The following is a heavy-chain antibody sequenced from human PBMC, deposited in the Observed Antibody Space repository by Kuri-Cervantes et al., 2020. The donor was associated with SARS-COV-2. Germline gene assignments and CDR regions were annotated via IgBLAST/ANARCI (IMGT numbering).Heavy chain of an antibody. V-gene: IGHV1-46*01. CDR1: GGTSSSYA. J-gene: IGHJ4*02. D-gene: IGHD1-26*01. Sequence: ASVKVSCKASGGTSSSYAISWVRQAPGQGLEWMGIINPSGGSTSYAQKFQGRVTMTRDTSTSTVYMELSSLRSEDTAVYYCAREWELLPGYWGQGTLITVSS. CDR3: AREWELLPGY. CDR2: INPSGGST.